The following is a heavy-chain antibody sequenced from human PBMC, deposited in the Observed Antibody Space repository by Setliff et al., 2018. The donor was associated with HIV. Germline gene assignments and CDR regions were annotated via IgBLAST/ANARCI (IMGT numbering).Heavy chain of an antibody. Sequence: KTSETLSLTCTVSGGSISGYYWSWIRQPPGEGLEWIGYIYYIGNTNYNPSLKGRVTLSVDTSKNQLSLKLSSVTAADTAVYYCARGRSRYYYDGSGYYVDYWGQGTLVT. CDR3: ARGRSRYYYDGSGYYVDY. J-gene: IGHJ4*02. CDR1: GGSISGYY. D-gene: IGHD3-22*01. V-gene: IGHV4-59*01. CDR2: IYYIGNT.